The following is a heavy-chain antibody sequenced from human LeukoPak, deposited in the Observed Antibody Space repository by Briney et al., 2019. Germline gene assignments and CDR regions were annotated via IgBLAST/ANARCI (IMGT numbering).Heavy chain of an antibody. V-gene: IGHV4-59*01. CDR2: VYYSGTT. Sequence: PTETLSLTCSVSGVSINSYYWSWVRQPPGKGLEWLGYVYYSGTTTYNPSVKSRITISLDKSKNQVSLQLTFVTSADTAVYYCATLGSFDYWGQGTLVTASS. CDR1: GVSINSYY. J-gene: IGHJ4*02. CDR3: ATLGSFDY. D-gene: IGHD2/OR15-2a*01.